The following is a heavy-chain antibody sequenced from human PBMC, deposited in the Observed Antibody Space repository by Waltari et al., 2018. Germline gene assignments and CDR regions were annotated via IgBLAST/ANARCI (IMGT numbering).Heavy chain of an antibody. CDR3: ATYLGASLGTAAFDV. D-gene: IGHD1-1*01. V-gene: IGHV4-39*01. J-gene: IGHJ3*01. CDR2: MSYNGAT. CDR1: GGSITSTRHY. Sequence: QLQLQESGPGLVKPSETLSLTCSVSGGSITSTRHYWGWIRQPPGQGREWIGTMSYNGATYSSPSLKSRVTISRDTSKNQLSLKLGSVTAADTAVYYCATYLGASLGTAAFDVWGQGTMVTVSS.